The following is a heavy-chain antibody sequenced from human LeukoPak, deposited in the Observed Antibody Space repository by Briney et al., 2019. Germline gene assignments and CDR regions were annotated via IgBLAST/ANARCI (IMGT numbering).Heavy chain of an antibody. CDR1: GFTFSSYA. J-gene: IGHJ6*03. Sequence: GGSLRLSCAASGFTFSSYAMSWVRQAPGKGLEWVSAIVSSGDSTYYADSVKGRFTISRDNSKNTLYLQMNSLRAEDTAVYYCAKADGGQWPTSYYYYYMDVWGKGTTVTVSS. V-gene: IGHV3-23*01. D-gene: IGHD6-19*01. CDR3: AKADGGQWPTSYYYYYMDV. CDR2: IVSSGDST.